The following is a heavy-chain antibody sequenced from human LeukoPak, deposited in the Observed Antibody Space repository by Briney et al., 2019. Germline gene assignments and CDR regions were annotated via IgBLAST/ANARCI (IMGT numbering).Heavy chain of an antibody. J-gene: IGHJ6*03. V-gene: IGHV4-34*01. CDR3: VRGYRSSTSCPTHYYYMDV. CDR1: GASFSGYY. D-gene: IGHD2-2*01. CDR2: INHSGST. Sequence: SETLSLTCAVYGASFSGYYWSWIRQPPGKGLEWIGEINHSGSTNYNPSLKSRVTISVDTSKNQFSLKLSSVTAADTAVYYCVRGYRSSTSCPTHYYYMDVWGKGTTVTVSS.